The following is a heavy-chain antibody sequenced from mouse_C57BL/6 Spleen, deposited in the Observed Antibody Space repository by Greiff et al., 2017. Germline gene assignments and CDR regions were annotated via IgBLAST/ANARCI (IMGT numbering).Heavy chain of an antibody. J-gene: IGHJ4*01. CDR3: AREETGPSYYAMDY. Sequence: VQLQQSGAELVKPGASVKLSCKASGYTFTSYWMHWVKQRPGQGLEWIGMIHPNSGSTNYNEKFKSKATLTVDKSSSTAYMQLSSLTSEDSAVYYCAREETGPSYYAMDYWGQGTSVTVSS. D-gene: IGHD4-1*01. V-gene: IGHV1-64*01. CDR2: IHPNSGST. CDR1: GYTFTSYW.